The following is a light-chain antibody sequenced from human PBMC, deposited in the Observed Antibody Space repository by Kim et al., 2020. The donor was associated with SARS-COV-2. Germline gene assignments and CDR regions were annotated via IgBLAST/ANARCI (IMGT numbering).Light chain of an antibody. CDR3: NKNSSSSGT. V-gene: IGKV3-20*01. J-gene: IGKJ2*01. CDR1: QSVSSSY. Sequence: EIVLTQSPATLSLSPGERATLSCRASQSVSSSYLVWYKQKPGQAPRLLIYGASRRATGIPDRFSGSGSGTVFTLTINRLEPEDFAVYYCNKNSSSSGTFGQGTKREI. CDR2: GAS.